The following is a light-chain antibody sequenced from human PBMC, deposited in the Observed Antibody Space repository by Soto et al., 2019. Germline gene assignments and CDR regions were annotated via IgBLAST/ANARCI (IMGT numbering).Light chain of an antibody. Sequence: QSVLTQPASVSGSPGQSITISCSGTSSDVGAYNYVSWYQQHPGKAPKLMIFEVNNRPSGVSNRFSGSKSGNTASLTISGLQAEDEADYYCSSYTARNTHVFGTGTKVTVL. CDR1: SSDVGAYNY. V-gene: IGLV2-14*01. J-gene: IGLJ1*01. CDR3: SSYTARNTHV. CDR2: EVN.